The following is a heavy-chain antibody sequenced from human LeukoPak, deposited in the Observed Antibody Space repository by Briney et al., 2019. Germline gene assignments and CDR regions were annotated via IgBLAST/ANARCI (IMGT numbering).Heavy chain of an antibody. V-gene: IGHV3-9*01. D-gene: IGHD3-3*01. Sequence: GRSLRLSCAASGFTFDDYAMHWVRHAPGKGLERVSGISWNSGSIGYADSVKGRFTISRDNAKNSLYLQMNSLRAEDTALYYCAKAPHYDFWSGYYTHNYYGMDVWGQGTTVTVSS. CDR1: GFTFDDYA. CDR2: ISWNSGSI. J-gene: IGHJ6*02. CDR3: AKAPHYDFWSGYYTHNYYGMDV.